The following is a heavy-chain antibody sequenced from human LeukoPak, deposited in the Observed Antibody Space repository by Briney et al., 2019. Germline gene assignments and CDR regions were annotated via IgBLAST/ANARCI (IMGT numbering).Heavy chain of an antibody. CDR3: ARGGRYSGYVRTRSRYFQH. CDR2: INHSGST. D-gene: IGHD5-12*01. J-gene: IGHJ1*01. CDR1: GGSFSGYY. V-gene: IGHV4-34*01. Sequence: SETLSLTCAVYGGSFSGYYWSWIRQPPGKGPEWIGEINHSGSTNYNPSLKSRVTISVDTSKNQFSLKLSSVTAADTAVYYCARGGRYSGYVRTRSRYFQHWGQGTLVTVSS.